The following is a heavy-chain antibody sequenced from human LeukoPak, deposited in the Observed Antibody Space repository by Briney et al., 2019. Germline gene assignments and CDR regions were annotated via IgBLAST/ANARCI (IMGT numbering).Heavy chain of an antibody. J-gene: IGHJ5*02. Sequence: SETLSLTCTVSGYSISSGYYWGWIRQPPGKGLEWIGSIYHSGSTNYNPSLKSRVTISVDTSKNQFSLKLSSVTAADTAVYYCVRDSSGWYRWFDPWGQGTLVTVSS. CDR3: VRDSSGWYRWFDP. CDR1: GYSISSGYY. D-gene: IGHD6-19*01. CDR2: IYHSGST. V-gene: IGHV4-38-2*02.